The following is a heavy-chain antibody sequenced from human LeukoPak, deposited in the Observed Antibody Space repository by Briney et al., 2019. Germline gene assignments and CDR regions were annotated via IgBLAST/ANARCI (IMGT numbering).Heavy chain of an antibody. Sequence: SETLSLTCTVSGGSISSYYWSWIRQPPGKGLEWIGYIYYSGSTNYNPSLKSRVTISVDTSKNQFSLTLSSVTAADTAVYYFARVRRQLGLWLDYWGQGTLVTVSS. V-gene: IGHV4-59*01. J-gene: IGHJ4*02. CDR3: ARVRRQLGLWLDY. CDR2: IYYSGST. CDR1: GGSISSYY. D-gene: IGHD6-6*01.